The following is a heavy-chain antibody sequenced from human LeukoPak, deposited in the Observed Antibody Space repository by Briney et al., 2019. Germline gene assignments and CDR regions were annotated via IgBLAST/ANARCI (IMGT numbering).Heavy chain of an antibody. CDR3: AKNALYYDILTGPLDY. CDR1: GFTFDDYG. D-gene: IGHD3-9*01. Sequence: GGSLRLSCAASGFTFDDYGMSWVRQAPGKGLEWVSLIRWDGASTYYADSVEGRFTISRDNSKNSLYLQMNSLRTEDTALYYCAKNALYYDILTGPLDYWGQGTLVTVSS. J-gene: IGHJ4*02. CDR2: IRWDGAST. V-gene: IGHV3-43*01.